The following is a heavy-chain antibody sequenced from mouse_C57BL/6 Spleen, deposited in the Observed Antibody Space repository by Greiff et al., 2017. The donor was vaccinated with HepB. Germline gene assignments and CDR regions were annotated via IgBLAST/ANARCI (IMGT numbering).Heavy chain of an antibody. V-gene: IGHV1-81*01. CDR2: IYPRSGNT. CDR1: GYTFTSYG. J-gene: IGHJ4*01. Sequence: VQLQQSGAELARPGASVKLSCKASGYTFTSYGISWVKQRTGQGLEWIGEIYPRSGNTYYNEKFKGKATLTADKYSSTAYMELRSLTSEDYAVYFCAREEDDYYYDDGDYYAMDYWGQGTSVTVSS. CDR3: AREEDDYYYDDGDYYAMDY. D-gene: IGHD2-4*01.